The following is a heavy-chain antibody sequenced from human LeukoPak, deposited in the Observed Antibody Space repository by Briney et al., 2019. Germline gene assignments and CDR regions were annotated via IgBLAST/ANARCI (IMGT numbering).Heavy chain of an antibody. CDR1: GFSFSNFG. CDR3: ARDFVSDGGAYYDAPDAFNL. V-gene: IGHV3-21*01. CDR2: ISTSSNYI. D-gene: IGHD3-22*01. J-gene: IGHJ3*01. Sequence: GGSLRLSCAASGFSFSNFGMNWVRQAPGKGLEWVSSISTSSNYISYADSVKGRFTISRDTANDSVYLQMSSLRAEDTAVYYCARDFVSDGGAYYDAPDAFNLWGQGTMVTVSS.